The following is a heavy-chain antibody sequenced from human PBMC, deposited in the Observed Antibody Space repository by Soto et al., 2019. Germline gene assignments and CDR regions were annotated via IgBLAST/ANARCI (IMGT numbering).Heavy chain of an antibody. CDR2: IFSNDEK. Sequence: SGPTLVNPTETLTLTCIVSGFSLSSPIVGVSWIRQPPGKALEWLAHIFSNDEKSYGTSLKSRLTISKDTSKNQVVLTMTNMDPVDTATYYCARIRNGYSSGWYSVDYWGQGTLVTVSS. CDR3: ARIRNGYSSGWYSVDY. CDR1: GFSLSSPIVG. V-gene: IGHV2-26*01. J-gene: IGHJ4*02. D-gene: IGHD6-19*01.